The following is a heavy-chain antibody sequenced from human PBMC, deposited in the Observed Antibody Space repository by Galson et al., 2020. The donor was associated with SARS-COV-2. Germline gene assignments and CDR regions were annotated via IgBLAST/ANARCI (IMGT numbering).Heavy chain of an antibody. J-gene: IGHJ3*01. CDR3: ARGGATVLDAFYA. V-gene: IGHV3-64*02. Sequence: QLGESLKLSCEASGFTFTNYVMHWVRQAPGKGLEFVALITSNGESTYYADSVKGRVTVSRDNSKNTLFLQMGSLRAEDMAVYYCARGGATVLDAFYAWGQGTVVTVSS. CDR2: ITSNGEST. D-gene: IGHD1-26*01. CDR1: GFTFTNYV.